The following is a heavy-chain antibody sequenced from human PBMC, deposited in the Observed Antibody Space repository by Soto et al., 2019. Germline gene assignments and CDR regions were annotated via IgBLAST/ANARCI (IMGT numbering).Heavy chain of an antibody. CDR2: IYPGDSDT. CDR3: ARRASIAAAGEYYYYGMDV. J-gene: IGHJ6*02. CDR1: GYSFTSYW. V-gene: IGHV5-51*01. D-gene: IGHD6-13*01. Sequence: GESLKISCKGSGYSFTSYWIGWVRQMPGKGLEWMGIIYPGDSDTRYSPSFQGQVTISADKSISTAYPQWSSLKASDTAMYYCARRASIAAAGEYYYYGMDVWGQGTTVTVSS.